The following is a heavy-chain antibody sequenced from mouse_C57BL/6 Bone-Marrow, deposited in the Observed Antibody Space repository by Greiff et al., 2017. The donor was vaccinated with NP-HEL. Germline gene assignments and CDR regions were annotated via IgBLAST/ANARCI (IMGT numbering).Heavy chain of an antibody. CDR3: TMVPYAMDY. Sequence: VHVKQSGAELVRPGASVKLSCTASGFNIKDDYMHWVKQRPEQGLEWIGWIDPENGDTEYASKFQGKATITADTSSTTAYLQLSSLTSEDTAVYYCTMVPYAMDYWGQGTSVTVSS. CDR2: IDPENGDT. CDR1: GFNIKDDY. V-gene: IGHV14-4*01. D-gene: IGHD2-2*01. J-gene: IGHJ4*01.